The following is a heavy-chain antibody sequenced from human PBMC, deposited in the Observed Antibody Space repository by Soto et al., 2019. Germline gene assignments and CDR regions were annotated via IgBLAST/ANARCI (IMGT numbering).Heavy chain of an antibody. Sequence: ASVKVSCKASGYTFTSYAMHWARQAPGQRLEWMGWINAGNGNTKYSQKFQGRVTITRDTSASTAYMELSSLRSEDTAVYYCARELIVVVPLTIGHYYYYGMDVWGQGTTVTVSS. CDR1: GYTFTSYA. CDR2: INAGNGNT. J-gene: IGHJ6*02. CDR3: ARELIVVVPLTIGHYYYYGMDV. D-gene: IGHD2-2*01. V-gene: IGHV1-3*01.